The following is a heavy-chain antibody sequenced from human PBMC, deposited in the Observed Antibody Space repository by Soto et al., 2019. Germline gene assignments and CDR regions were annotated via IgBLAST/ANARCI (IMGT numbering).Heavy chain of an antibody. Sequence: EVQLVETGGALIQPGGSLRLSCAASGFAVSNHYMNWVRQAPGKGLEWVSIIRTTGSTYYADSVKGRFTISRDNSKNTVSLEMNSLRVEDTAVYYCARNSRMDVWGQWTTVIVSS. V-gene: IGHV3-53*02. CDR2: IRTTGST. CDR3: ARNSRMDV. CDR1: GFAVSNHY. J-gene: IGHJ6*02.